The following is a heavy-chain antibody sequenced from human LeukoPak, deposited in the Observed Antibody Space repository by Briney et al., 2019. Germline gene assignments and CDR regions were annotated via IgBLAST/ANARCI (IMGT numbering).Heavy chain of an antibody. V-gene: IGHV3-30*02. D-gene: IGHD5-12*01. J-gene: IGHJ3*02. CDR3: AKVFKGYVDAFDI. Sequence: PGGSLRLSCAASGFTFTSYGMHWVHQAPGKGLEWVAFIRYDGSNKYYADSVKGRFTISRDNSKNTLYLQMNSLRAEDTAVYYCAKVFKGYVDAFDIWGQGTMVTVSS. CDR1: GFTFTSYG. CDR2: IRYDGSNK.